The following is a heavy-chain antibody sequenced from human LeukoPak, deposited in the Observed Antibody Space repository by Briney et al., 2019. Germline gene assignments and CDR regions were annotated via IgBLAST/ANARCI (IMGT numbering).Heavy chain of an antibody. CDR2: IRLNAYGGTT. V-gene: IGHV3-49*04. Sequence: GGSLRLSCAASGFTLGDYAMSWVRQAPGKGLEWVGFIRLNAYGGTTEYAASVKGRCTISRDDSKSIAYLQMNSLKTEDTAVYYCTRVAQVDTALVDYFDYWGQGTLVTVSS. CDR1: GFTLGDYA. CDR3: TRVAQVDTALVDYFDY. D-gene: IGHD5-18*01. J-gene: IGHJ4*02.